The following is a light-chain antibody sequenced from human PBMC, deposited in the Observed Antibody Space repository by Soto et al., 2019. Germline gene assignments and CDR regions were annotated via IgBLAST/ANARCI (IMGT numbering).Light chain of an antibody. CDR1: QDITNS. CDR2: GAS. J-gene: IGKJ4*01. V-gene: IGKV1-33*01. Sequence: DIQMTQSPSSLSASVGDRVTITCQANQDITNSLNWYQQKPGKAPKLLIYGASNLETGVPSRFSGSQSGTDFTFTINSLQPEDIATYYCQQYKYFPLTFGGGTKVEIK. CDR3: QQYKYFPLT.